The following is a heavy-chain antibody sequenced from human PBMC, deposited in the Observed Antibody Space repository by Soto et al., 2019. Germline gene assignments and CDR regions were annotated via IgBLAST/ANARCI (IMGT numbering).Heavy chain of an antibody. CDR2: IIPIFGTA. J-gene: IGHJ6*02. Sequence: QVQLVQSGAEVKKPGSSVKVSCKASGGTFSSYAISWVRQAPGQGLEWMGGIIPIFGTANYAQKFQGRVTITADETTITAYMALSSLRSEDTAVCYCARDLDSSGDSEAGRYYYSGMDVWGQGTKVTVSS. CDR1: GGTFSSYA. D-gene: IGHD3-22*01. CDR3: ARDLDSSGDSEAGRYYYSGMDV. V-gene: IGHV1-69*12.